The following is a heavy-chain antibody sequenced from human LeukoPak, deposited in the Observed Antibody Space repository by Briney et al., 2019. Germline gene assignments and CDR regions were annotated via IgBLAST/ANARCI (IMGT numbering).Heavy chain of an antibody. CDR2: IYYSGST. J-gene: IGHJ4*02. V-gene: IGHV4-61*01. CDR1: GDSISSGSYY. Sequence: SQTLSLTCAVSGDSISSGSYYWSWIRQPPGKGLEWIGYIYYSGSTNYNPSLKSRVTISVDTSKNQLSLKLSSVTAADTAVYYCGGRWLQFDYFDYWGQGTLVTVSS. D-gene: IGHD5-24*01. CDR3: GGRWLQFDYFDY.